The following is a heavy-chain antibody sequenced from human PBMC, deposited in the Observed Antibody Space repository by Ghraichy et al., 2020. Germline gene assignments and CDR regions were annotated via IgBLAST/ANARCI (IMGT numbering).Heavy chain of an antibody. Sequence: GGSLRLSCAASGFTFGDFALNWFRQAPGKGLEWVGVIRSEAYGGTADYAASVRGRFTISRDDSKSIAYLHVNSLETEDTAVYYCSRSHPDVYFDYWGLGTLVIVSS. CDR1: GFTFGDFA. V-gene: IGHV3-49*03. D-gene: IGHD3-10*02. CDR3: SRSHPDVYFDY. CDR2: IRSEAYGGTA. J-gene: IGHJ4*02.